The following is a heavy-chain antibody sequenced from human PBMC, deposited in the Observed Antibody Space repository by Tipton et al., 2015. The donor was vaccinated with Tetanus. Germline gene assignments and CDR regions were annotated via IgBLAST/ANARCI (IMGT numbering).Heavy chain of an antibody. CDR3: AKDTGVTPHYGMDV. J-gene: IGHJ6*02. D-gene: IGHD2-21*02. V-gene: IGHV3-9*01. Sequence: AVSGFTFSKKAMAWVRQAPGRGLEWVSGISWNSGSIGYADSVKGRFTISRDNAKNSLYLQMNSLRAEDTALYYCAKDTGVTPHYGMDVWGQGTTVTVSS. CDR1: GFTFSKKA. CDR2: ISWNSGSI.